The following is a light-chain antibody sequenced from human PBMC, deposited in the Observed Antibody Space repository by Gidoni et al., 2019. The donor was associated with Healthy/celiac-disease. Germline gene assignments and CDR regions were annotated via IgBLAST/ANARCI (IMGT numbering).Light chain of an antibody. CDR1: QGVSSSY. V-gene: IGKV3-20*01. CDR2: GAS. CDR3: QQDGTSPWT. Sequence: EIVLPQSPGTLSLSPGERATLSCRASQGVSSSYLAWYQQKLGQAPRLLIYGASSRATGTPDRFGGSGSGTDFTLTISRLEPEDVGVYYCQQDGTSPWTFGQGTKVEIK. J-gene: IGKJ1*01.